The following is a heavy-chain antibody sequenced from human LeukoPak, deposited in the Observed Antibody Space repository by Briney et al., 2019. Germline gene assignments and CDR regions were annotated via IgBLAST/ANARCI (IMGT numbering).Heavy chain of an antibody. CDR2: NT. V-gene: IGHV1-18*01. Sequence: NTNYAQKLQGRVTMTTDTSTSTAYMELRSLRSDDTAMYYCARDLLGDYDILTGYYVNAFDIWGQGTMVTVSS. J-gene: IGHJ3*02. CDR3: ARDLLGDYDILTGYYVNAFDI. D-gene: IGHD3-9*01.